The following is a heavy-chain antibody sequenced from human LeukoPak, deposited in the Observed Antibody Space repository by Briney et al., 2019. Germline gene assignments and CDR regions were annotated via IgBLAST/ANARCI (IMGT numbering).Heavy chain of an antibody. Sequence: GGSLRLSCVASGFPFSSYWMTWVRQAPGKGLEWVANIKQDGSKKSYVDSVKGRFTISRDNAKNSLYLQMNSLRAEDTAVYYCARGPYGDYVDALDYWGQGTLVTVSS. CDR3: ARGPYGDYVDALDY. J-gene: IGHJ4*02. CDR2: IKQDGSKK. CDR1: GFPFSSYW. D-gene: IGHD4-17*01. V-gene: IGHV3-7*01.